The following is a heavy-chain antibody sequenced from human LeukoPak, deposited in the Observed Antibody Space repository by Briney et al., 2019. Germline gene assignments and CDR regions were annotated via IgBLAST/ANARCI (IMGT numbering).Heavy chain of an antibody. D-gene: IGHD1-26*01. V-gene: IGHV4-30-2*01. CDR2: IYHSGST. CDR3: ASSTDHIVGATGY. CDR1: GGSISSGGYY. J-gene: IGHJ4*02. Sequence: SETLSLTCTVSGGSISSGGYYWSWIRQPPGKGLEWIGYIYHSGSTYYNPSLKSRVTISVDRSKNQFSLKLSSVTAADTAVYYCASSTDHIVGATGYWGQGTPVTVSS.